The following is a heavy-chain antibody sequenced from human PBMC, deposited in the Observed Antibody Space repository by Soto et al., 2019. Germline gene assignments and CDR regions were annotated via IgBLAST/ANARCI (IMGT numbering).Heavy chain of an antibody. Sequence: VPVKVSCKAPADTFTSYYIHWVRQAPGHGREGMGIIRANGGSTRFAQTFQGRITMTTDTSTSTVYMELRTLRSEATAVYYCARSSWGGFGIIIEGSNGLAPWGQGSLVTVSS. V-gene: IGHV1-46*01. CDR1: ADTFTSYY. CDR2: IRANGGST. CDR3: ARSSWGGFGIIIEGSNGLAP. D-gene: IGHD3-16*01. J-gene: IGHJ5*02.